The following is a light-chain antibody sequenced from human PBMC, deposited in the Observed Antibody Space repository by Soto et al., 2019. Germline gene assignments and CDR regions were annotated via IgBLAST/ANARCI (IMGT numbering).Light chain of an antibody. CDR3: QKYNSAPRT. Sequence: DIQMTQSPSSLSASVGDRVTITCRASQGISNYLAWYQQKPGKVPKLLIYAASTLQSGVTSRFSGSGSGTDFILTISSLQPEDVATYYCQKYNSAPRTFGQGTKVEIK. CDR2: AAS. V-gene: IGKV1-27*01. CDR1: QGISNY. J-gene: IGKJ1*01.